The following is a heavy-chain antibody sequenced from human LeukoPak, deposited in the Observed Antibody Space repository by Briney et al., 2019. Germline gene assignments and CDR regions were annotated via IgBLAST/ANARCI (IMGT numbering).Heavy chain of an antibody. V-gene: IGHV3-43*01. CDR3: ARDSPWGSSTGY. D-gene: IGHD6-6*01. J-gene: IGHJ4*02. Sequence: PGGSLRLSCAASGFTFDDYTMHWVRQAPGKGPEWVSLISWDGGSTYYADSVKGRFTISRDNSKNSLYLQMNSLRAEDTAVYYCARDSPWGSSTGYWGQGTLVTVSS. CDR1: GFTFDDYT. CDR2: ISWDGGST.